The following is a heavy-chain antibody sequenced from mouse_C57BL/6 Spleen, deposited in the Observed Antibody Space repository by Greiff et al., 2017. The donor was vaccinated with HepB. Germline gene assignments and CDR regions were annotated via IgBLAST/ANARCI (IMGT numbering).Heavy chain of an antibody. CDR2: INPNNGGT. Sequence: VQLKESGPELVKPGASVKIPCKASGYTFTDYNMDWVKQSHGKSLEWIGDINPNNGGTIYNQKFKGKATLTVDKSSSTAYMELRSLTSEDTAVYYCARGGSGQNFDYWGQGTTLTVSS. V-gene: IGHV1-18*01. CDR3: ARGGSGQNFDY. CDR1: GYTFTDYN. J-gene: IGHJ2*01. D-gene: IGHD3-3*01.